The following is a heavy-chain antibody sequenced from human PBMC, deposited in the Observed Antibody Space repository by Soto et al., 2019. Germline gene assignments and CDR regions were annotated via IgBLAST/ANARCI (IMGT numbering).Heavy chain of an antibody. D-gene: IGHD3-22*01. Sequence: QVQLQESGPGLVKPSETLSLTCTVSGGSMNNYYWTWIRQPPGKGLEWMGYVSQTGSTNYNASLKSRLAISLDTSRSQFSLSLTSVTAADTAGYFCARFSPPRKAYDSNPGWFDPWGQGILVAVSS. J-gene: IGHJ5*02. CDR3: ARFSPPRKAYDSNPGWFDP. CDR1: GGSMNNYY. V-gene: IGHV4-59*01. CDR2: VSQTGST.